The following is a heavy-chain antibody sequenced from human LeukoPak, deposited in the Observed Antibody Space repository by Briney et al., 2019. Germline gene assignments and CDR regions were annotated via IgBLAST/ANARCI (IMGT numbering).Heavy chain of an antibody. CDR1: GFTFSSYW. D-gene: IGHD6-6*01. V-gene: IGHV3-7*01. J-gene: IGHJ4*02. CDR3: ARGSSSSFAPAVY. Sequence: GGSLRLSCAASGFTFSSYWMSWVRQAPGKELEWVANIKQDGSEKYYVDSVKGRFTISRDNAKNSLYLQMNSLRAEDTAVYYCARGSSSSFAPAVYWGQGTLVTVSS. CDR2: IKQDGSEK.